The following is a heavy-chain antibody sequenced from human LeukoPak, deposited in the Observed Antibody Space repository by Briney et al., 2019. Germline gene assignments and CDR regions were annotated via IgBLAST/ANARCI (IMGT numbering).Heavy chain of an antibody. CDR2: ISGSGGST. CDR3: AKAPRYYDFWSGYSTGYYYYYMDV. D-gene: IGHD3-3*01. Sequence: GGSLRLSCAASGFTFSSYAMSWVRQAPGKGLEWVSAISGSGGSTYYADPVERRLTISRDNSKNTLYLQMNSLGAEDTAVYYCAKAPRYYDFWSGYSTGYYYYYMDVWGKGTTVTVSS. V-gene: IGHV3-23*01. J-gene: IGHJ6*03. CDR1: GFTFSSYA.